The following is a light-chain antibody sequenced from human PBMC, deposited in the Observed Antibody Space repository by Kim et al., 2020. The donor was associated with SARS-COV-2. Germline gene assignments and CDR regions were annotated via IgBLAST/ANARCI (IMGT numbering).Light chain of an antibody. Sequence: QSVLTQPPSVSGNPGQRFTISCSGSSSSIGDNPVSWYQQLPGMAPKLIIYGDDQRPSGVPDRFSGSKAGTSASLAISGLQSGDDGDYFCATWDDSLYGRVFGGGTRLTVL. V-gene: IGLV1-44*01. CDR1: SSSIGDNP. CDR3: ATWDDSLYGRV. J-gene: IGLJ3*02. CDR2: GDD.